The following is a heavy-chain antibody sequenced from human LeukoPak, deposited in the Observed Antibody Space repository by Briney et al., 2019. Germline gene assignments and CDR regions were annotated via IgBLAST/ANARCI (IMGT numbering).Heavy chain of an antibody. D-gene: IGHD3-10*01. J-gene: IGHJ3*02. CDR1: GFTFSSYG. CDR2: IWYDGSNK. CDR3: ARDRLLWFGGVQGPFDI. V-gene: IGHV3-33*01. Sequence: GGSLRLSCAASGFTFSSYGMHWVRQAPGKGLEWVAVIWYDGSNKYYADPVKGRFTISRDNSKNTLYLQMNSLRAEDTAVYYCARDRLLWFGGVQGPFDIWGQGTMVTVSS.